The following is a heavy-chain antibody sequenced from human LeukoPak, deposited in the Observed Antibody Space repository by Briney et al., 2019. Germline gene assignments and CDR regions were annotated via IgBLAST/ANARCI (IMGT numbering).Heavy chain of an antibody. D-gene: IGHD3-22*01. J-gene: IGHJ4*02. Sequence: SETLSLTCTVSGGSISSSSYYWGWIRQPPGKGLEWIGSIYYSGSTYYNPSLKSRVTTSVDTSKNQFSLKLSSVTAADTAVYYCAASSGYYYSPLDYWGQGTLVTVSS. CDR3: AASSGYYYSPLDY. CDR1: GGSISSSSYY. V-gene: IGHV4-39*01. CDR2: IYYSGST.